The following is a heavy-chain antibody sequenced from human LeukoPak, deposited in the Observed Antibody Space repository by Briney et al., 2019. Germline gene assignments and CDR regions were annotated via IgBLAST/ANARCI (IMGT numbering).Heavy chain of an antibody. CDR2: IYSGDNT. CDR3: AKVPVRGVTLWYYYDYMDV. J-gene: IGHJ6*03. Sequence: GGSLRLSCAASGFTVSSNYMGWVRQAPGKGLEWVSVIYSGDNTYYADSVKGRFTISRDNSKNTLYLQMNSLRAEDTAVYYCAKVPVRGVTLWYYYDYMDVWGKGTTVTVSS. V-gene: IGHV3-66*02. D-gene: IGHD3-10*01. CDR1: GFTVSSNY.